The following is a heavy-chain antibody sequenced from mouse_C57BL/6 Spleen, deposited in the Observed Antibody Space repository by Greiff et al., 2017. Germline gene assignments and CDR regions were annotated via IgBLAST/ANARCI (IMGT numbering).Heavy chain of an antibody. J-gene: IGHJ3*01. D-gene: IGHD3-2*02. CDR3: AWGGAAQALSFAY. CDR2: IYPGGGDT. CDR1: GYAFSSSW. Sequence: QVQLQQSGPELVKPGASVKISCKASGYAFSSSWMNWVKQRPGKGLEWIGRIYPGGGDTNYNGKFKGKATLTADKSSSTAYMQLSSLTSEDSAVYFCAWGGAAQALSFAYWGQGTLVTVSA. V-gene: IGHV1-82*01.